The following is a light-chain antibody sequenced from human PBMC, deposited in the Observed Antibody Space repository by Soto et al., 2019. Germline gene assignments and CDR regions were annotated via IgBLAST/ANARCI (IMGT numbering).Light chain of an antibody. CDR3: QQYDNLPIT. CDR1: QDISNY. CDR2: DAS. J-gene: IGKJ5*01. Sequence: DIQMTQSPSSLSASVGDRVTITCQASQDISNYLNWYQQKPGKAPKLLIYDASNLETGVPSRFSGSGSGPDFTFTISRLQPEDIATYYCQQYDNLPITFGQGTRLEIK. V-gene: IGKV1-33*01.